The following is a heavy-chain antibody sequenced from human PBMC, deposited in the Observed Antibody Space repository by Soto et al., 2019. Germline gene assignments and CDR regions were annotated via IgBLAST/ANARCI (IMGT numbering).Heavy chain of an antibody. V-gene: IGHV1-69*13. CDR1: GGIFSSYA. J-gene: IGHJ4*02. CDR2: VIPVLGQA. D-gene: IGHD1-26*01. CDR3: ARVGGVGAPPGADY. Sequence: SVKVSCKASGGIFSSYAISWLRQAPGQGLEWMGAVIPVLGQAYYAQALQDRVTITADESTRTAYMELSSLTSEDTAVYFCARVGGVGAPPGADYWGQGTLVTAPQ.